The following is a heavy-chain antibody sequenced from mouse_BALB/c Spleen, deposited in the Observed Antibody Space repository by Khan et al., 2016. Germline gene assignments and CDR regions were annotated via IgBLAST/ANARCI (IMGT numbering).Heavy chain of an antibody. D-gene: IGHD2-1*01. V-gene: IGHV1-12*01. CDR1: GYTLSSYN. J-gene: IGHJ2*01. CDR2: MHPGNGDT. CDR3: AREGGHYDY. Sequence: QVQLQQSGAELVRPGASVKMSCKASGYTLSSYNMHWVKQTPGQGLEWIGAMHPGNGDTSYNQKFKDKATLTADKYYSTVYMHLSSLTSEDSAVYYCAREGGHYDYWGQGTTLTVSS.